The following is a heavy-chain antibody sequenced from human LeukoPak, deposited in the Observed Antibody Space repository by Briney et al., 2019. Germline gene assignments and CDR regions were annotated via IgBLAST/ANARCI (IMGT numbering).Heavy chain of an antibody. Sequence: GASLRLSCASSGFIFSTYGMYWVRQAPGEGLGWVAFIRHDGSIKNYADSVKGRSTISRENSKNTLYLQMNSLRAEDTAVYYCAKDSLADIDYWGQGTLVTVSS. CDR2: IRHDGSIK. J-gene: IGHJ4*02. CDR3: AKDSLADIDY. V-gene: IGHV3-30*02. CDR1: GFIFSTYG. D-gene: IGHD3-16*01.